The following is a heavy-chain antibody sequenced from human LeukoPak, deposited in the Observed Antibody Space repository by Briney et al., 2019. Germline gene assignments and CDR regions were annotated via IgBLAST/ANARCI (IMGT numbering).Heavy chain of an antibody. CDR1: GGSISSGSYY. J-gene: IGHJ4*02. D-gene: IGHD3-3*01. V-gene: IGHV4-61*02. CDR2: IYTSGST. CDR3: ARADYDFWSGGYFDY. Sequence: SETLSLTCTVSGGSISSGSYYWSWIRQPAGKGLEWIGRIYTSGSTNYNPSLKGRVTISVDTSKNQFSLKLSSVTAADTAVYYCARADYDFWSGGYFDYWGQGTLVTVSS.